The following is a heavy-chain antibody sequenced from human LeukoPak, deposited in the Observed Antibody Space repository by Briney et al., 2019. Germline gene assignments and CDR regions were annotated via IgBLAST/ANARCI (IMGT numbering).Heavy chain of an antibody. CDR2: MNPNSGNT. Sequence: ASVKVSCKASGYTFTSYDINWVRQATGQGLEWMGWMNPNSGNTGYAQKFQGRVTMTRNTSISTAYMELSSLRSEDTAVYYCARGRATMVRGVIKNSHYFDYWGQGTLVTVSS. CDR3: ARGRATMVRGVIKNSHYFDY. V-gene: IGHV1-8*01. D-gene: IGHD3-10*01. J-gene: IGHJ4*02. CDR1: GYTFTSYD.